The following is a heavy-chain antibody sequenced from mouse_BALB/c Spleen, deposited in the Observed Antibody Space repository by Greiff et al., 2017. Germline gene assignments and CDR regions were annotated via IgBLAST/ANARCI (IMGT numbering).Heavy chain of an antibody. CDR1: GFTFSSYG. V-gene: IGHV5-6*01. D-gene: IGHD2-3*01. CDR3: ARHYDPYWYFDV. CDR2: ISSGGSYT. J-gene: IGHJ1*01. Sequence: EVQLVESGGDLVKPGGSLKLSCAASGFTFSSYGMSWVRQTPDKRLEWVATISSGGSYTYYPDSVKGRFTISRDNAKNTLYLQMSSLKSEDTAMYYCARHYDPYWYFDVWGAGTTVTVSS.